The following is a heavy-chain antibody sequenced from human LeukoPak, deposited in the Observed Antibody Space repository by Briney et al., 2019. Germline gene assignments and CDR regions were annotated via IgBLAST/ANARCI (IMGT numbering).Heavy chain of an antibody. CDR3: ARDVPPYLTSPSGLDV. Sequence: GGSLRLSCAASGFTVSGNYISWVRQAPGKGLEWVSLISGDGTTYYADPVKGRFTISRDNSKNTVHLQMNSLRPEDAALYHCARDVPPYLTSPSGLDVWGQGTTVIVSS. V-gene: IGHV3-66*01. CDR1: GFTVSGNY. D-gene: IGHD1-14*01. CDR2: ISGDGTT. J-gene: IGHJ6*02.